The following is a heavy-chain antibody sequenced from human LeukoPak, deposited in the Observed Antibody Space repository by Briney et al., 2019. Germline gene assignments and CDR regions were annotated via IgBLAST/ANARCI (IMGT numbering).Heavy chain of an antibody. CDR3: ARGSLYREDAFDI. Sequence: SETLSLTCTVSAGSINSSNYYWGWFRQPPGKGLEWIGTIYFSGSTYYNPSLKSRVTISVDTSKNQFSLRLSSLTAADTAVYYCARGSLYREDAFDIWGQGTMVTVSS. V-gene: IGHV4-39*07. D-gene: IGHD3-16*02. J-gene: IGHJ3*02. CDR2: IYFSGST. CDR1: AGSINSSNYY.